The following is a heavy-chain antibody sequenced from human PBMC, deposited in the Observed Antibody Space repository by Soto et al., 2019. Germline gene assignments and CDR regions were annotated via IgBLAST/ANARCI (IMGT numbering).Heavy chain of an antibody. Sequence: QVQLVQSGAEVKKPGASVKVSCKASGYTFTSYGISWVRQAPGQGLEWMGWISAYNGNTNYAQKLQGRVTMTTDTSTSTAYMELRSLRSDDTAVYYCASSSVGTDMVGDRDYYYYYGMDVWGQGTTVTVSS. J-gene: IGHJ6*02. CDR3: ASSSVGTDMVGDRDYYYYYGMDV. D-gene: IGHD5-18*01. V-gene: IGHV1-18*01. CDR2: ISAYNGNT. CDR1: GYTFTSYG.